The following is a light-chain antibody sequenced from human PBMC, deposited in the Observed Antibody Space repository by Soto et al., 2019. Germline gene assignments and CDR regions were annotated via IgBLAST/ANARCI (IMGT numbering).Light chain of an antibody. J-gene: IGKJ2*01. V-gene: IGKV1-13*02. CDR3: QQYNSYPYT. CDR1: QGINSF. CDR2: DAS. Sequence: AIQLTQSPSSLSASVGDRVTITCRASQGINSFLAWYQQKPGKAPKLLIYDASSLESGVPSRFSGSGSGTEFTLTISSLQPDDFATYYCQQYNSYPYTFGQGTKVDIK.